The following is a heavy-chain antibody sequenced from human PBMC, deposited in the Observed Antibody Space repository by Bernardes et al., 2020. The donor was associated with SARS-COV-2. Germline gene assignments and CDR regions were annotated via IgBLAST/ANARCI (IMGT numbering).Heavy chain of an antibody. Sequence: ASMKVSCKVSGYTLTELSMHWVRQAPGKGLEWMGGFDPEDGETIYAQKFQGRVTMTEDTSTDTAYMELSSLRSEDTAVYYCATGAELYYDILTGYVYWGQGTLVTVSS. D-gene: IGHD3-9*01. CDR2: FDPEDGET. V-gene: IGHV1-24*01. J-gene: IGHJ4*02. CDR1: GYTLTELS. CDR3: ATGAELYYDILTGYVY.